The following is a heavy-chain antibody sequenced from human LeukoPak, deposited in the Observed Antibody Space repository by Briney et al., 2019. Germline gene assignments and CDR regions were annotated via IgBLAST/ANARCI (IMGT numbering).Heavy chain of an antibody. D-gene: IGHD2-15*01. CDR1: AGTFITYA. J-gene: IGHJ5*02. Sequence: SAMVSSKASAGTFITYAISWVRQAPGQGLEWMGGIIPIFGTANYAQKFQGRVTITTAESTSTAYMELSSLRSEDTAAYYYPGASPSFYCRGGSCYFHPWGKGTRVRVSS. V-gene: IGHV1-69*05. CDR3: PGASPSFYCRGGSCYFHP. CDR2: IIPIFGTA.